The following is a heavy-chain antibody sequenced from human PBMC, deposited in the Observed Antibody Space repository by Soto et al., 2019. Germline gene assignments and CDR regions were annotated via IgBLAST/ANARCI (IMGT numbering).Heavy chain of an antibody. D-gene: IGHD3-10*01. V-gene: IGHV4-39*01. CDR1: GGSISSTPYH. CDR2: ISFDGNT. Sequence: PSETLSLTCTVSGGSISSTPYHWAWIRQPPGEGLAWIGSISFDGNTYYNPSLKNRVTISVDTSKKHISLILTSVTAADTAFFFFAFQSWAGPIYYVSGLAPWGQGTRVTVSS. CDR3: AFQSWAGPIYYVSGLAP. J-gene: IGHJ5*02.